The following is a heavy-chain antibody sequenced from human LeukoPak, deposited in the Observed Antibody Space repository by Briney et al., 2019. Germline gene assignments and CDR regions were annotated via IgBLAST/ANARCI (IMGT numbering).Heavy chain of an antibody. J-gene: IGHJ5*02. CDR3: AREYCYSNRCSGGWYFDP. CDR2: MNANHGNT. D-gene: IGHD3-22*01. CDR1: GYTFTSYD. V-gene: IGHV1-8*01. Sequence: GASVKVSCKASGYTFTSYDINWVRQAPGQGLEWWGWMNANHGNTGYAQKFQGRVTMTRSPSISTAYMELNSLRSDDTAVYYCAREYCYSNRCSGGWYFDPGGQGTLVTVSS.